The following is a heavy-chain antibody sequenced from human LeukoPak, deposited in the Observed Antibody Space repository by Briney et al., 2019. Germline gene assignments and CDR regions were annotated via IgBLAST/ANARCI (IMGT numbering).Heavy chain of an antibody. J-gene: IGHJ3*02. D-gene: IGHD1-26*01. Sequence: GESLEISCKGSGYSFVSQWIAWVRQMPGKCLEWMGIIYPGDSDTRYSPSFQGQVTISADKSISTAYLQWRSLKASDTAMYYCARQGSGSPSAFDIWGQGTLVTVSA. CDR1: GYSFVSQW. CDR2: IYPGDSDT. V-gene: IGHV5-51*01. CDR3: ARQGSGSPSAFDI.